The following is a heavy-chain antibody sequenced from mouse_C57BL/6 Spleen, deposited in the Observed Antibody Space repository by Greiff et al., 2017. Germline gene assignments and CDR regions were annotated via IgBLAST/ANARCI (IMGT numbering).Heavy chain of an antibody. V-gene: IGHV5-17*01. CDR3: ATGAVYYAMDY. D-gene: IGHD3-3*01. CDR1: GFTFSDYG. CDR2: ISSGSSTI. J-gene: IGHJ4*01. Sequence: DVKLVESGGGLVKPGGSLKLSCAASGFTFSDYGMHWVRQAPEKGLEWVAYISSGSSTIYYADTVKGRFTISRDNAKNTLFLQMTSLRSEDTAMYYCATGAVYYAMDYWGQGTSVTVSS.